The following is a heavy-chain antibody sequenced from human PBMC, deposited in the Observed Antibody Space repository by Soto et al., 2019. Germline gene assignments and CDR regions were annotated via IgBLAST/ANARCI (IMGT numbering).Heavy chain of an antibody. D-gene: IGHD6-19*01. CDR3: ARDQPGIAVARGWGHDAVDI. V-gene: IGHV1-69*12. CDR1: GGTFSSYA. CDR2: IIPIFGTA. Sequence: QVQLVQSGAEVKKPGSSVKVSCKASGGTFSSYAISWVRQAPGQGLEWMGGIIPIFGTANYAQKFQGRVTITADESTSTASMELSSRRAEDTAVYYCARDQPGIAVARGWGHDAVDIWGQGTMVTVSS. J-gene: IGHJ3*02.